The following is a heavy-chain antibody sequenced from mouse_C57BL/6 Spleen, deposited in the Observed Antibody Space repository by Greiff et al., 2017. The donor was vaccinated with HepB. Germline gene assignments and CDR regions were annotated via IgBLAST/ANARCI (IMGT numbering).Heavy chain of an antibody. J-gene: IGHJ4*01. CDR2: RGGGGST. CDR1: GFSLPGHG. V-gene: IGHV2-9*01. D-gene: IGHD2-2*01. CDR3: AKRGGDGYDHYAMDD. Sequence: QVQLKESGPGLVAPSQSLSITCTVSGFSLPGHGLAWVPHPPGRVLEWRGVRGGGGSTNYNSALMSRLSISKDNSKSQVFLKMNSLQTDDTAMYYCAKRGGDGYDHYAMDDWGQGTSVTVSS.